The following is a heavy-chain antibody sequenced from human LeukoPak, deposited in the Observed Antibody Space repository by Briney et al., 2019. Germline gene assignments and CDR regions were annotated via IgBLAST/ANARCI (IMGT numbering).Heavy chain of an antibody. Sequence: GGSLRLSCAASGFTFSSYAMNWVRQAPGKGLEWVSGISWNSGSIGYADSVKGRFTISRDNAKNSLYLQMNSLRAEDTALYYCAKDMAQQYYDSSGYYLYYYYGMDVWGQGTTVTVSS. D-gene: IGHD3-22*01. CDR2: ISWNSGSI. CDR1: GFTFSSYA. V-gene: IGHV3-9*01. CDR3: AKDMAQQYYDSSGYYLYYYYGMDV. J-gene: IGHJ6*02.